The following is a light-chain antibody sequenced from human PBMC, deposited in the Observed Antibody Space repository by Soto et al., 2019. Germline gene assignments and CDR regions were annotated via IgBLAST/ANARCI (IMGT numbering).Light chain of an antibody. CDR1: QSVSRSY. V-gene: IGKV3-20*01. Sequence: EIVLTQSPGTLSLSPGERATLSCRASQSVSRSYLAWYQQKPGQAPRLLIYGASSRVTGIPDRFSGSGTGTDFTLTISRLEPEDFAVYYCQPYGSSPIFTFGPGTKVDI. J-gene: IGKJ3*01. CDR2: GAS. CDR3: QPYGSSPIFT.